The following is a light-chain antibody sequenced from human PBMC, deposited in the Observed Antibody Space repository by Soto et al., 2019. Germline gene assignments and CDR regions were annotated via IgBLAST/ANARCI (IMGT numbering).Light chain of an antibody. CDR3: QQRSNWPPIT. Sequence: EIVLTQSKATLSLSPGEGRTLSCRSSQTASSYLAWYQQKPGQAPRLPIYDASNRATGIPARSSGSGSGTDFTLTISSLEPEDFAVYYCQQRSNWPPITFGAGTRLEIK. V-gene: IGKV3-11*01. CDR1: QTASSY. J-gene: IGKJ5*01. CDR2: DAS.